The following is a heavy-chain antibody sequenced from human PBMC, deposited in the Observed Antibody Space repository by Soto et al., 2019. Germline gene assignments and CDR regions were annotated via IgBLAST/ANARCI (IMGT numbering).Heavy chain of an antibody. Sequence: GGSLRISCAASRFTFSSYAMSWVRQAPGKGLEWVSAISGSGGSTYYADSVKGRFTISRDNSKNTLYLQMNSLRAEDTAVYYCAKLRLSGQDALAIWGQGTMVTVSS. D-gene: IGHD5-12*01. CDR1: RFTFSSYA. CDR3: AKLRLSGQDALAI. J-gene: IGHJ3*02. V-gene: IGHV3-23*01. CDR2: ISGSGGST.